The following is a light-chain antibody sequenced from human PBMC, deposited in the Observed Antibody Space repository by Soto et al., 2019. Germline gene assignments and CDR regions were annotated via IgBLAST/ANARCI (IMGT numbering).Light chain of an antibody. V-gene: IGKV2-28*01. Sequence: IVMTQSPLSLPVTPGEPASISCRSSQSLLHSNGYNYLDWYLQKPGQSPQLLIYLGSNRASGVPDRFRGSGSGTDFTLKISRVEAEDVGVYYCMQALQAWMFGQWTKVEIK. CDR1: QSLLHSNGYNY. J-gene: IGKJ1*01. CDR3: MQALQAWM. CDR2: LGS.